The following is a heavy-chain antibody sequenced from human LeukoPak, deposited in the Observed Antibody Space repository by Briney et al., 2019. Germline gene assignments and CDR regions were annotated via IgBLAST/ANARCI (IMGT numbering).Heavy chain of an antibody. CDR2: IIPIFGTA. CDR1: GGTFSSYA. V-gene: IGHV1-69*01. CDR3: ARRDYYDSSGYYYPEYFQH. D-gene: IGHD3-22*01. J-gene: IGHJ1*01. Sequence: SVKVSCKASGGTFSSYAIRWVRQAPGQGLEWMGGIIPIFGTANYAQKFQGRVTITADESTSTAYMELSSLRSEDTAVYYCARRDYYDSSGYYYPEYFQHWGQGTLVTVSS.